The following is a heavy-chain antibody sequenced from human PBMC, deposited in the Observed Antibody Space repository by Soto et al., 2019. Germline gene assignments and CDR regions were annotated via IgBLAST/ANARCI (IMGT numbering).Heavy chain of an antibody. CDR3: ARGRALHYSNSPRRAVEYYMDV. D-gene: IGHD4-4*01. J-gene: IGHJ6*03. Sequence: SETLSLTYAVYGGSFSGYYWSWIRQPPGKGLEWIGEINHSGSTNYNPSLKSRVTISVDTSKNQFSLKLSSVTAADTAVYYCARGRALHYSNSPRRAVEYYMDVWGKGTTVTVSS. V-gene: IGHV4-34*01. CDR1: GGSFSGYY. CDR2: INHSGST.